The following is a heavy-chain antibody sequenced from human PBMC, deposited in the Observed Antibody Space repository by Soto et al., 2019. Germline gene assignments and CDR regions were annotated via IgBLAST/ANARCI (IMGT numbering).Heavy chain of an antibody. CDR2: IYYSGST. CDR3: AREEAYCGGNCRYAFDI. J-gene: IGHJ3*02. CDR1: GGSISSGDYY. D-gene: IGHD2-21*02. V-gene: IGHV4-30-4*01. Sequence: QVQLHESGPGLVKPSQTLSLTCTVSGGSISSGDYYWSWIRQPPGKGLEWIGYIYYSGSTYYNPSLKRRVTVSVDTSKNQFSLKLTSVTAADTAIYYCAREEAYCGGNCRYAFDIWGQGTMVTVSS.